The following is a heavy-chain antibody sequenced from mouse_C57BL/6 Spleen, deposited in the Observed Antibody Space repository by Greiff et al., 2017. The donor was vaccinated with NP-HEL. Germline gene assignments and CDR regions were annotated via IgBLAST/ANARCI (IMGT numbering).Heavy chain of an antibody. J-gene: IGHJ2*01. CDR1: GYTFTDYY. V-gene: IGHV1-26*01. CDR3: ARPDY. Sequence: EVQLQQSGPELVKPGASVKISCKASGYTFTDYYMNWVKQSHGKSLEWIGDINPNNGGTSYNQKFKGKATLTVDKSSSTASMELRSLTSEDSAVYYCARPDYWGQGTTLTVSS. CDR2: INPNNGGT.